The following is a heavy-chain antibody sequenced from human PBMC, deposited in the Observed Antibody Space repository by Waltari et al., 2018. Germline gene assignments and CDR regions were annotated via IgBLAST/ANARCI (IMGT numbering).Heavy chain of an antibody. CDR1: GFTFSSYA. D-gene: IGHD3-16*01. J-gene: IGHJ6*02. CDR2: ISGSGGST. V-gene: IGHV3-23*01. CDR3: AKVGEPTYYYYYGMDV. Sequence: EVQLLESGGGLVQPGGSLRLSCAASGFTFSSYAISWVRQAPGKGLEWVSAISGSGGSTYYADSVKGRFTISRDNSKNTLYLQMNSLRAEDTAVYYCAKVGEPTYYYYYGMDVWGQGTTVTVSS.